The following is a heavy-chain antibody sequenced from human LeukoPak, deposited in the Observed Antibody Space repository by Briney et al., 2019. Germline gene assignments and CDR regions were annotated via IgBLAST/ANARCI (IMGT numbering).Heavy chain of an antibody. D-gene: IGHD6-19*01. J-gene: IGHJ4*02. Sequence: ASVTVSCKASGYTFTGYYMHWVRQAPGQGLEWMGWINPNSGGTNYAQKFHGRVTMTRDTSISTAYMELSRLRSDDTAVYYCARGPDGSGWYVNYWGQGTLVTVSS. CDR2: INPNSGGT. CDR3: ARGPDGSGWYVNY. V-gene: IGHV1-2*02. CDR1: GYTFTGYY.